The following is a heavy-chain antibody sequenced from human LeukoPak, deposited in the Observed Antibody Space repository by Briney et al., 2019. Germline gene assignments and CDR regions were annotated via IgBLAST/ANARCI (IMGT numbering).Heavy chain of an antibody. J-gene: IGHJ4*02. CDR2: INHSGST. D-gene: IGHD4-17*01. V-gene: IGHV4-39*07. CDR3: ALFTVTTEIDY. Sequence: PSETLSLTCTVSGGSISSSSYYWGWIRQPPGKGLEWIGEINHSGSTNYNPSLKSRVTISVDTSKNQFSLKLSSVTAADTAVYYCALFTVTTEIDYWGQGTLVTVSS. CDR1: GGSISSSSYY.